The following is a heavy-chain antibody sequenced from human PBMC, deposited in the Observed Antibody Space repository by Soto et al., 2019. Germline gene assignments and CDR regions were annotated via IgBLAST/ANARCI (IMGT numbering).Heavy chain of an antibody. J-gene: IGHJ4*02. CDR3: TTWSDESY. D-gene: IGHD2-8*01. CDR2: IRNKDNNYAT. Sequence: GGSLRLSCAASGFTFSESAMHWVRQASGKGLEWVGRIRNKDNNYATAYTASVKGRFTISRDDSKNTVYLQMNSLKIDDTAVYYCTTWSDESYWGQGT. V-gene: IGHV3-73*01. CDR1: GFTFSESA.